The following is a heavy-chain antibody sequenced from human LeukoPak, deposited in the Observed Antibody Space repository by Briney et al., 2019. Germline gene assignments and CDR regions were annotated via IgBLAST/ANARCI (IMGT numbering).Heavy chain of an antibody. D-gene: IGHD4-23*01. CDR1: GFTFSGYW. V-gene: IGHV3-74*01. J-gene: IGHJ6*02. CDR2: ITGDGSST. Sequence: PGGSLRLSCAASGFTFSGYWIRWVRQAPGKGLVWVSRITGDGSSTTYTDSVKGRFTISRDNAKNMVYLQMNSLRADDTALYYCARDNSYGMEVWGQGTTVTVSS. CDR3: ARDNSYGMEV.